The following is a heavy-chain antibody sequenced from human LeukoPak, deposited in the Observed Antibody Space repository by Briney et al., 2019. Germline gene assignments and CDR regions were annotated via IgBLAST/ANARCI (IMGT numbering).Heavy chain of an antibody. J-gene: IGHJ4*02. V-gene: IGHV3-30*02. D-gene: IGHD2-15*01. CDR2: IRYDGSDK. Sequence: PGGSLRLSCAASGFTFNSYGMHWVRQAPGKGLERVSFIRYDGSDKYYADSVKGRFTISRDNSKNTLYLQMNSLRGEDRAVYYCAKDHGGSFDYWGQGTLVTVSS. CDR1: GFTFNSYG. CDR3: AKDHGGSFDY.